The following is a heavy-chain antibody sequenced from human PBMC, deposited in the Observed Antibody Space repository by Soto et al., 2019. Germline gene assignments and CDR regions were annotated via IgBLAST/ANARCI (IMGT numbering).Heavy chain of an antibody. Sequence: GGSLRLSCAASGFTFSSYGMHWVRQAPGKGLEWVAVISYDGSNKYYADSVKGRFTISRDNSRNTLYLQMNSLRAEDTAVYYCAKDLEVYGVVITEIDYWGQGTLVTVYS. V-gene: IGHV3-30*18. CDR3: AKDLEVYGVVITEIDY. CDR1: GFTFSSYG. J-gene: IGHJ4*02. D-gene: IGHD3-3*01. CDR2: ISYDGSNK.